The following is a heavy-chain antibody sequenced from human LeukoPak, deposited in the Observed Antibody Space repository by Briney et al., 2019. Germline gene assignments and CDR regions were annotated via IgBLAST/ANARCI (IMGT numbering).Heavy chain of an antibody. Sequence: SETLSLTCTVSGYSISSGYYWGWIRQPPGKGLEWIGTIYHSGSTYYNPSLKSRVTMSADTSKNQFSLKLSSATAADTAVYFCARGVVLLVYATYFDYWGQGTLVTVSS. CDR1: GYSISSGYY. CDR3: ARGVVLLVYATYFDY. J-gene: IGHJ4*02. CDR2: IYHSGST. D-gene: IGHD2-8*01. V-gene: IGHV4-38-2*02.